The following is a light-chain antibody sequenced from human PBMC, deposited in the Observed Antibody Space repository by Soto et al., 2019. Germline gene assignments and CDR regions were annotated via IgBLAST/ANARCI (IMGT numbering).Light chain of an antibody. V-gene: IGKV3-20*01. J-gene: IGKJ1*01. CDR3: QQYGSSPPWT. Sequence: EIVLTQSPGTLSLSPGERATLSCRASQSVSSSYLAWYQQKPGQAPRLLIYGASSRATGIPDRFSGSGSGTDFTLTISRLEHEEFPVYYCQQYGSSPPWTFGQGTKVELK. CDR2: GAS. CDR1: QSVSSSY.